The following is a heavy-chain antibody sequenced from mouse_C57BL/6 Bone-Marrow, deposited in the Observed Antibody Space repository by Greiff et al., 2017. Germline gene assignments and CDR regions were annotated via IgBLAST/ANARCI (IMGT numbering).Heavy chain of an antibody. D-gene: IGHD1-1*01. V-gene: IGHV1-7*01. J-gene: IGHJ3*01. Sequence: VQGVESGAELAKPGASVKLSCKASGYTFTSYWMHWVKQRPGQGLEWIGYINPSSGYTKYNQKFKDKATLTADKSSSTAYMQLSSLTYEDFAVYYCARDYYGSAFAYWGQGTLVTVSA. CDR2: INPSSGYT. CDR3: ARDYYGSAFAY. CDR1: GYTFTSYW.